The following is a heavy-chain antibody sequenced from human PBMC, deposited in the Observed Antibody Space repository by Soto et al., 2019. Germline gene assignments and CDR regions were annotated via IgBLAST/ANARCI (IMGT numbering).Heavy chain of an antibody. J-gene: IGHJ6*02. CDR3: ARSGYYDRSGYPYYYYGMDV. CDR1: GFTFSSCS. D-gene: IGHD3-22*01. CDR2: ISGSGDTI. Sequence: PVGSLRLSCASSGFTFSSCSMNWVRQAPGKGLEWVSFISGSGDTIYYADSVKGRFTISRDNAKNSLHLQMNSLRGEDTAVYYCARSGYYDRSGYPYYYYGMDVWGQGTTVTVSS. V-gene: IGHV3-48*04.